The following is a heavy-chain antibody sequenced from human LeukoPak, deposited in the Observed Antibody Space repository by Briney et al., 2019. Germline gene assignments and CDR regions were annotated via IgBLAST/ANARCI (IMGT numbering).Heavy chain of an antibody. CDR2: IYYSGST. CDR1: GGSISSSTYY. J-gene: IGHJ5*02. CDR3: AKDRKQCTSSSCYPAWFDP. D-gene: IGHD2-2*01. V-gene: IGHV4-39*07. Sequence: PSETLSLTCTVSGGSISSSTYYWGWIRQPPGMGLEWIGNIYYSGSTYYNPSLKSRVTISADTSKNQFSLKLNSVTAADTAVYYCAKDRKQCTSSSCYPAWFDPWGQGTLVTVSS.